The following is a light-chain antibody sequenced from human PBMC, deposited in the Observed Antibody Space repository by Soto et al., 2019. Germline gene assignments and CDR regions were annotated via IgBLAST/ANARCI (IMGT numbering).Light chain of an antibody. CDR1: SSDVGGYNY. J-gene: IGLJ1*01. Sequence: LTQPPSASESPGRSVTISCTGTSSDVGGYNYVSWYQQHPGKAPKLMIYEVSKRPSGVPDRFSGSKSGNTASLTVSGLQAEDEADYYCSSYAGSNNFVFGTGTKVTVL. CDR3: SSYAGSNNFV. CDR2: EVS. V-gene: IGLV2-8*01.